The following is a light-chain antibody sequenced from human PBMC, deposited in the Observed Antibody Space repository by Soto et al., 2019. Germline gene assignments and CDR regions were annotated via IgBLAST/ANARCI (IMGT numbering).Light chain of an antibody. J-gene: IGKJ4*01. CDR2: DAS. CDR1: QSVSSN. CDR3: QQYHDWPPLT. V-gene: IGKV3-15*01. Sequence: EIVMTQSPATLSVSPGESATLSCRASQSVSSNLGWYQQKPGQAPRLLIFDASTRATGVPPRFSGSGSGTEFTLSISSLQSEAFAIYYCQQYHDWPPLTFGGGTRVEI.